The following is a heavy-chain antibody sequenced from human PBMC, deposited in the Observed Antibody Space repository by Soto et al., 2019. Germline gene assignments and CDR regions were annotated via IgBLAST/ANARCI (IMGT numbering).Heavy chain of an antibody. Sequence: GASVKVSCKASGYTFTSYDINWVLQATGQGLEWMGWMNPNSGNTGYAQKFQGRVTMTRNTSISTAYMELSSLRSEDTAVYYCARASDDFWSGYYGMDVWGQGTTVTVSS. CDR2: MNPNSGNT. J-gene: IGHJ6*02. D-gene: IGHD3-3*01. CDR1: GYTFTSYD. CDR3: ARASDDFWSGYYGMDV. V-gene: IGHV1-8*01.